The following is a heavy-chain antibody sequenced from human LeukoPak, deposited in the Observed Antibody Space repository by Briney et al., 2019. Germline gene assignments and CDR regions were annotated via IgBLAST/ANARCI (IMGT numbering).Heavy chain of an antibody. Sequence: PSETLSLTCTVSGGSISSYYWSWIRQPPGKGLEWIGYIYYSGSTNYNPSLKSRVTISVDTSKNQFSLKLSSVTAADTAVYYCARHGPKQVVHYYYYYMDVWGNGTTVPVSS. D-gene: IGHD2-15*01. V-gene: IGHV4-59*01. CDR3: ARHGPKQVVHYYYYYMDV. J-gene: IGHJ6*03. CDR1: GGSISSYY. CDR2: IYYSGST.